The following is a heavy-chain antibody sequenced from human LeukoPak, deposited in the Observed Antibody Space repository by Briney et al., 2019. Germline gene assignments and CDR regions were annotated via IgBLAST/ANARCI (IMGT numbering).Heavy chain of an antibody. CDR2: IYTSGST. V-gene: IGHV4-4*07. D-gene: IGHD5-12*01. Sequence: PSETLSLTCTVSGDSISSYYWSWIRQPAGKGLEWIGRIYTSGSTNYNPSLKSRVTISVDTSKNQFSLKLSSVTAADTAVYYCARINVDPRLDIWGQGTMVTVSS. CDR1: GDSISSYY. J-gene: IGHJ3*02. CDR3: ARINVDPRLDI.